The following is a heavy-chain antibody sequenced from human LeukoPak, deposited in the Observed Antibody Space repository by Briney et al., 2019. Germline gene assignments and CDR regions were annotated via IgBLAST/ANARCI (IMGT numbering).Heavy chain of an antibody. Sequence: SETLSLTCTVSGGSFSNYYWSWIRQPPGKGLEWIGYIYYSGSTNYNPSLKSRVAISVDTSKNQFSLNLSSVTAADTAVYYCARHPTALVSYGFDPWGQGTLVTVSS. CDR2: IYYSGST. CDR1: GGSFSNYY. CDR3: ARHPTALVSYGFDP. D-gene: IGHD5-18*01. V-gene: IGHV4-59*08. J-gene: IGHJ5*02.